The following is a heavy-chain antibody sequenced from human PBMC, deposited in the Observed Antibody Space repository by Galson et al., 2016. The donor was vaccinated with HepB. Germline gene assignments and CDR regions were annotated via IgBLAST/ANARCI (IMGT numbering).Heavy chain of an antibody. CDR2: INPSGGSA. V-gene: IGHV1-46*01. D-gene: IGHD6-19*01. Sequence: SCAASGYTFTSYYMHWVRQAPGQGLEWMGIINPSGGSATYAQKFQGRVTMTRDTSTSTVYMELSSLRSEETALYYCARDSKQWLVRRNWFDPWGQGTLVTVSS. J-gene: IGHJ5*02. CDR3: ARDSKQWLVRRNWFDP. CDR1: GYTFTSYY.